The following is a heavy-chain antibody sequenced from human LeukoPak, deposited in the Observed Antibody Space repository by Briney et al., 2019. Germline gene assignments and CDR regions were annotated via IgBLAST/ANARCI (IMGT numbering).Heavy chain of an antibody. CDR3: ATSRTFDY. CDR2: FNSDGSST. V-gene: IGHV3-74*01. CDR1: GFTFSSYW. J-gene: IGHJ4*02. Sequence: PGGSLRLSCAASGFTFSSYWMHWVRQSPGKGLVWVSGFNSDGSSTTYADSVKGRFTISRDNAKNTVYLQMNSLRAEDTAVYHCATSRTFDYWGQGTLVTVSS.